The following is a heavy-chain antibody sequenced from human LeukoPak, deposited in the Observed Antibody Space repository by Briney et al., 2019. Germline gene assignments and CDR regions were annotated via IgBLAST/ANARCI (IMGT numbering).Heavy chain of an antibody. CDR1: GFTFSSYG. CDR3: AKDGIVGATNYYYGMDV. Sequence: GRSLRLSCAASGFTFSSYGMHWVRQAPGKGLEWVAVISYDGSNKYYADSVKGRFTISRDNSKNTLYLQMNSLRAEGTAVYYCAKDGIVGATNYYYGMDVWGQGTTVTVSS. J-gene: IGHJ6*02. V-gene: IGHV3-30*18. D-gene: IGHD1-26*01. CDR2: ISYDGSNK.